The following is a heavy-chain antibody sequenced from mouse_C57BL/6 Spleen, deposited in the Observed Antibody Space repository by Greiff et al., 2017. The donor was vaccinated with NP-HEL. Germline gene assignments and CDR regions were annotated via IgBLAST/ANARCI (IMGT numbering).Heavy chain of an antibody. D-gene: IGHD1-1*01. CDR2: IDPSDSYT. CDR1: GYTFTSYW. V-gene: IGHV1-69*01. Sequence: QVQLQQPGAELVMPGASVKLSCKASGYTFTSYWMHWVKQRPGQGLEWIGEIDPSDSYTNYNQKFKGKSTLTVDKSSSTAYMQLSSLTSEDSAVYYCARRGVMLRAMDYWGQGTSVTVSS. CDR3: ARRGVMLRAMDY. J-gene: IGHJ4*01.